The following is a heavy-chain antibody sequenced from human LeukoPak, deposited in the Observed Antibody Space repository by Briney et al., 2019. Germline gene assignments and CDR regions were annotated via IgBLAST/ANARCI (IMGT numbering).Heavy chain of an antibody. V-gene: IGHV1-2*02. J-gene: IGHJ6*02. D-gene: IGHD2/OR15-2a*01. CDR3: ATDGAGGIFGYYYCGMDV. Sequence: GASVKVSCKASGYTFTGYYMHWVRQAPGQGLEWMGWINPNSGGTNYAQKFQGRVTMTRDTSISTAYMELSRLRSDDTAVYYCATDGAGGIFGYYYCGMDVWGQGTTVTVSS. CDR2: INPNSGGT. CDR1: GYTFTGYY.